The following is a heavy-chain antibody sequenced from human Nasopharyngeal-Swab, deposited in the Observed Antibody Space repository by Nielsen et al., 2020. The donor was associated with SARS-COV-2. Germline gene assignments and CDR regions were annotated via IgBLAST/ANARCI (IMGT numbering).Heavy chain of an antibody. Sequence: WVRQAPGQGLEWMGGFDPEDGETIYAQKFQGRVTMTEDTSTDTAYMELSSLRSEDTAVYYCAVGKVRGVISWFDPWGQGTLVTVSS. J-gene: IGHJ5*02. CDR3: AVGKVRGVISWFDP. D-gene: IGHD3-10*01. V-gene: IGHV1-24*01. CDR2: FDPEDGET.